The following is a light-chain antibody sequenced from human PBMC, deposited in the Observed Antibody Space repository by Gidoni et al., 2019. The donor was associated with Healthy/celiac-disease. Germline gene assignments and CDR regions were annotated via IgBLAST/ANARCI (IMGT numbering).Light chain of an antibody. CDR3: QQRSNWPT. CDR2: DAS. J-gene: IGKJ1*01. Sequence: EIVLTQSPATLSLSPGERATLSCRASQSVSRYLALYQQKPGQAPRLLIYDASNRATGIPARFSGSGSGTDFTLTISSLEPEDFAVYYCQQRSNWPTFGQGTKVEIK. V-gene: IGKV3-11*01. CDR1: QSVSRY.